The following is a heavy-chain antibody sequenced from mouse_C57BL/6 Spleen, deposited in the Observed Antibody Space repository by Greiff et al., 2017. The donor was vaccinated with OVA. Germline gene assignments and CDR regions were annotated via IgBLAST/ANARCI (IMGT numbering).Heavy chain of an antibody. Sequence: VQLQQSGPELVKPGASVKISCKASGYSFTGYYMNWVKQSPEKSLEWIGEINPSTGGTTYNQKFKAKATLTVDKSSSTAYMQLKSLTSEDSAVYYCARRGSNHWYFDVWGTGTTVTVSS. CDR3: ARRGSNHWYFDV. CDR2: INPSTGGT. CDR1: GYSFTGYY. V-gene: IGHV1-42*01. D-gene: IGHD2-5*01. J-gene: IGHJ1*03.